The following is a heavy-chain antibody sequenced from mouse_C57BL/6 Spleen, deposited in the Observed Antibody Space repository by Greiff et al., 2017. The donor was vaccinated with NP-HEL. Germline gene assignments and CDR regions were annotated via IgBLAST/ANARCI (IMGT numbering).Heavy chain of an antibody. CDR2: IDPSDSET. Sequence: VQLQQPGAELVRPGSSVKLSCKASGSTFPSYWMHWVKQRPIQGLEWIGNIDPSDSETPYNQKFKDKATLTVDKSSSTAYMQLSSLTSEDSAVYYCARDYGSIWGTGTTVTVSS. J-gene: IGHJ1*03. CDR1: GSTFPSYW. D-gene: IGHD1-1*01. CDR3: ARDYGSI. V-gene: IGHV1-52*01.